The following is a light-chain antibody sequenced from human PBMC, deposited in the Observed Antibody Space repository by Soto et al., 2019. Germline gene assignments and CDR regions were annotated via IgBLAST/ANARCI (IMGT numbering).Light chain of an antibody. CDR2: SAS. CDR3: QQSYNTPRT. Sequence: DIQMTQSPSSLSASVGDRVTITCRASQSISSYLNWYQQKPGKAPKVLIYSASNLQSGVPSRFSGSGSGTDFTLTISSLQPEDFATYYCQQSYNTPRTFGQGTKADIK. CDR1: QSISSY. V-gene: IGKV1-39*01. J-gene: IGKJ1*01.